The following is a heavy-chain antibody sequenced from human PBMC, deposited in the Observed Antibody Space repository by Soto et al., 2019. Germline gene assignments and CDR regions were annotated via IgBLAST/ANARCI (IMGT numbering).Heavy chain of an antibody. Sequence: EVQLLESGGGLVQPGGSLRLSFEASGFTFSSYAMSWVRQAPGKGLEWVSGISGSGGSTYYADSVKGRFTISRDNSKNTLYLQMNSLRAEDTAAYFCAKDCSSTSCYNYWGQGTLVTVSS. J-gene: IGHJ4*02. CDR3: AKDCSSTSCYNY. V-gene: IGHV3-23*01. CDR1: GFTFSSYA. CDR2: ISGSGGST. D-gene: IGHD2-2*02.